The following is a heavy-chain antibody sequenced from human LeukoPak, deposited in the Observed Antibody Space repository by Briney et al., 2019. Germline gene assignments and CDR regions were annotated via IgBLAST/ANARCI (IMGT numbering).Heavy chain of an antibody. Sequence: PSETLSLTCTVSGGSISYYYWSWIRQPPGKGLEWIGCIYYSGSTNYNPSLTSRVTISVDTSKNQFSLKLRSVTAADTAVYYCARRGVGATTWDAFDIWGQGTLVTVSS. CDR1: GGSISYYY. V-gene: IGHV4-59*08. D-gene: IGHD1-26*01. CDR3: ARRGVGATTWDAFDI. CDR2: IYYSGST. J-gene: IGHJ3*02.